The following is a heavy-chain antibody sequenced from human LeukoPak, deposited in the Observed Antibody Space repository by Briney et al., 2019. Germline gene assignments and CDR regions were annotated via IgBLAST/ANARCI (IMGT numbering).Heavy chain of an antibody. CDR1: GGSISSYY. CDR3: ARSYYYDSSGPLDH. Sequence: SETLSLTCTVSGGSISSYYWSWIRQPPGKGLEWIGYIYYSGSINYNPSLKSRVTISVDTSKNQFSLKLSSVTAADTAVYYCARSYYYDSSGPLDHWGQGTLVTVSS. J-gene: IGHJ4*02. V-gene: IGHV4-59*01. CDR2: IYYSGSI. D-gene: IGHD3-22*01.